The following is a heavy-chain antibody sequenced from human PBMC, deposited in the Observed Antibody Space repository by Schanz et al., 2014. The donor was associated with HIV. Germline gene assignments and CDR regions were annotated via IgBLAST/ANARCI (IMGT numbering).Heavy chain of an antibody. J-gene: IGHJ6*02. CDR1: GHTSTNYG. V-gene: IGHV1-18*01. Sequence: QVQLVQSGAEVKKPGASVKVSCKASGHTSTNYGITWVRQAPGQGLEWMAWISANNGNTYYAQKVQGRVSMATDTSTNTAYMELRSLRSDDTAVYHCARITGEHYYAMDVWGQGTTVTVTS. D-gene: IGHD3-16*01. CDR2: ISANNGNT. CDR3: ARITGEHYYAMDV.